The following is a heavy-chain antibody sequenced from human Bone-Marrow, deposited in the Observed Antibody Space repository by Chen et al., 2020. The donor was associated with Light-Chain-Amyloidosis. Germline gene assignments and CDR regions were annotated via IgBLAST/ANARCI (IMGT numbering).Heavy chain of an antibody. D-gene: IGHD1-1*01. V-gene: IGHV3-7*01. Sequence: EVQLVESEGGLVQPGGSLRLSCAASGFIFSNYWMSWVRQAPGEGLEWVANRNEEGSETSYVACVRGRFTVSRENVKKSLFLQMSGLSAEDTGVYFCARGHDLDYGSQGILVTVSS. CDR3: ARGHDLDY. CDR2: RNEEGSET. J-gene: IGHJ4*02. CDR1: GFIFSNYW.